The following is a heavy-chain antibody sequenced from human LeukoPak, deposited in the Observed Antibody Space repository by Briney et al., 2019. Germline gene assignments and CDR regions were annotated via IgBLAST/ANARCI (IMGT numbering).Heavy chain of an antibody. CDR1: GFTFSNYN. D-gene: IGHD6-19*01. CDR2: ITSSSGYI. Sequence: PGGSLRLSCAASGFTFSNYNMNWVRQAPGKGLEWVSSITSSSGYIYYTDSVKGRFTISRDNAKNSLYLQVNSLRAEDTAVYYCARVRVAGTFSYYYMDVWGKGTTVTVSS. J-gene: IGHJ6*03. V-gene: IGHV3-21*01. CDR3: ARVRVAGTFSYYYMDV.